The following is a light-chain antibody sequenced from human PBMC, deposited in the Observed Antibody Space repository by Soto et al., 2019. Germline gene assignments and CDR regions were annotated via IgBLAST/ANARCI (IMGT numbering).Light chain of an antibody. CDR1: QNANNN. V-gene: IGKV3-15*01. Sequence: EIVMTQSPATLSVSPGERATLSCRASQNANNNLAWYHQKPGQAPRLLIYGASTRATGIPARFSGSGSGTEFTLTISSLQSEDLGVYYCQQSNMWPFTFGPGTKGGYQT. CDR2: GAS. CDR3: QQSNMWPFT. J-gene: IGKJ3*01.